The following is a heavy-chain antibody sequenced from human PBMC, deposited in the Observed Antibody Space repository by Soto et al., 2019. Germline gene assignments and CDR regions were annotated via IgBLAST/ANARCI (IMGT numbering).Heavy chain of an antibody. J-gene: IGHJ4*02. D-gene: IGHD1-1*01. Sequence: GGSLRLSCAVSGFTVSTYGMHWVRQAPGKGLEWVAIISYDGINKYYANSVKGRFTISRDNSKNTLYLQMNSLRAEDTAVYYCAKSMYNWNDGFFDYWGQGTLVTVSS. CDR3: AKSMYNWNDGFFDY. V-gene: IGHV3-30*18. CDR1: GFTVSTYG. CDR2: ISYDGINK.